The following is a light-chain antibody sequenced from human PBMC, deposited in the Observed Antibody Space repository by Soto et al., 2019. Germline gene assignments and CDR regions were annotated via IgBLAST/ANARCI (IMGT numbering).Light chain of an antibody. V-gene: IGKV2-30*01. CDR1: RSLVYSDGNAY. J-gene: IGKJ1*01. CDR2: KAS. Sequence: DVVMTQSPLSLPVTLGQPASISCRSSRSLVYSDGNAYLNWFQQRPGQSPRRLIYKASNRDSGVPDGFSRSGSGTDFTLQISRVEAEDVGVYYGMQATPWFPTFGRVTRLEI. CDR3: MQATPWFPT.